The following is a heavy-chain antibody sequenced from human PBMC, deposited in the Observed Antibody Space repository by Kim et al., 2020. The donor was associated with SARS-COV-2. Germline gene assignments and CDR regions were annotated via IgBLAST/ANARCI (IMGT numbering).Heavy chain of an antibody. CDR3: TRFEFLYKTYIAAAGTDAFDI. J-gene: IGHJ3*02. CDR1: GFTFGDYA. CDR2: IRSKAYGGTT. V-gene: IGHV3-49*03. Sequence: GGSLRLSCTASGFTFGDYAMSWFRQAPGKGLEWVGFIRSKAYGGTTEYAASVKGRFTISRDDSKSIAYLQMNSLKTEDTAVYYCTRFEFLYKTYIAAAGTDAFDIWGQGTMVTVSS. D-gene: IGHD6-13*01.